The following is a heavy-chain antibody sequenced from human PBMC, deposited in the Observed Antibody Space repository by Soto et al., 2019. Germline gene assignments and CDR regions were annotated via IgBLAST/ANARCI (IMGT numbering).Heavy chain of an antibody. Sequence: ASVKVSCKASGYTFTGYYMHWVRQAPGQGLEWMGWINPNSGGTNYAQKFQGWVTMTRDTSISTAYMELSRLRSDDTAVYYCARGWDGYSRSWYSYGMDVWGQGTTVTVSS. J-gene: IGHJ6*02. CDR3: ARGWDGYSRSWYSYGMDV. CDR2: INPNSGGT. V-gene: IGHV1-2*04. D-gene: IGHD6-13*01. CDR1: GYTFTGYY.